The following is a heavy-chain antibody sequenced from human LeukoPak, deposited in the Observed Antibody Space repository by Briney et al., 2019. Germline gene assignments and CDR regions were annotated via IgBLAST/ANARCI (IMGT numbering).Heavy chain of an antibody. CDR3: ARGVRGGSSGWYYYYYGMDV. J-gene: IGHJ6*02. D-gene: IGHD6-19*01. CDR1: GGSFSGYY. V-gene: IGHV4-34*01. Sequence: SETLSLTCAVYGGSFSGYYWSWIRQPPGKGLEWIGEINHSGSTNYNPSLKSRVTMSVDTSKNQFSLKLSSVTAADTAVYYCARGVRGGSSGWYYYYYGMDVWGQGTTVTVSS. CDR2: INHSGST.